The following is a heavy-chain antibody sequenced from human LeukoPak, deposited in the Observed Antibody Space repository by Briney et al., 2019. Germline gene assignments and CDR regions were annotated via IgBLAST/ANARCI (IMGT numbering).Heavy chain of an antibody. Sequence: GGSLRLSCVASEFDFFSYGMQWVRQAPGKGLVWASRIFSDGTTTSYADSVKGRFTISRDNAKNTLYLQMNSLRAEDTAVYYCARELPREVTLDYWGQGTLVTASP. CDR1: EFDFFSYG. J-gene: IGHJ4*01. CDR3: ARELPREVTLDY. D-gene: IGHD2-21*02. V-gene: IGHV3-74*01. CDR2: IFSDGTTT.